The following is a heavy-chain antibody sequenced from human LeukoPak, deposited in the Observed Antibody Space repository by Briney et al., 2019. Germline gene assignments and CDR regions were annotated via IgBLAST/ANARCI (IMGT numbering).Heavy chain of an antibody. D-gene: IGHD4-17*01. CDR3: AREPVYGVET. V-gene: IGHV3-48*03. CDR1: GFTFSSYD. Sequence: AGSLRLSCAASGFTFSSYDMNWVRQAPGKGLEWVSYVSSSGSTIYYADSVKGRFTISRDNAKNSLYLQMNSLRAEDTAVYYCAREPVYGVETWGQGTLVTFS. J-gene: IGHJ5*02. CDR2: VSSSGSTI.